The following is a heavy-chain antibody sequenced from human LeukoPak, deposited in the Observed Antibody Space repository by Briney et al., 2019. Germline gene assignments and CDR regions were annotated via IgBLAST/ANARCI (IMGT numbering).Heavy chain of an antibody. Sequence: PGGSLRLSCAASGFTFSSYGMHWVRQAPGKGLQWVAFIWYDGSNQYYADSVKGRFTISRDNSKNTLYLQINSLRAEDTAVYYCARDRGESYFDYWGQGTLVTVSS. CDR1: GFTFSSYG. CDR2: IWYDGSNQ. D-gene: IGHD3-10*01. V-gene: IGHV3-33*01. J-gene: IGHJ4*02. CDR3: ARDRGESYFDY.